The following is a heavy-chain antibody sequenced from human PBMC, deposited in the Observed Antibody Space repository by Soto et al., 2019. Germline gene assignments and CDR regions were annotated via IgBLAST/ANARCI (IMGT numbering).Heavy chain of an antibody. J-gene: IGHJ4*02. CDR3: TKGWGDY. CDR2: ISCAGGST. V-gene: IGHV3-23*01. CDR1: GFTFSTYL. D-gene: IGHD3-16*01. Sequence: EAQVLESGGGLVQPGGSLRLSCLASGFTFSTYLMVWVRQAPGKGLEWVSGISCAGGSTSYADSVKGRFTISRDNSKNTLYLQMNSLRADDTAVYYWTKGWGDYWGQGTLVTVSS.